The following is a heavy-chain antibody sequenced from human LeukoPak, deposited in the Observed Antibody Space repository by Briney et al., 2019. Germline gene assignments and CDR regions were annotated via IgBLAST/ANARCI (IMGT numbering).Heavy chain of an antibody. CDR3: ARGGGFTGYDFSDAFDI. J-gene: IGHJ3*02. CDR1: GFTLRTYD. V-gene: IGHV3-13*01. Sequence: GGSLRLSCAASGFTLRTYDMHWVRHVPGEGLEWVSGIGIVGDTYYGDSVRGRFTISRENAENSVFLQMDSLRVGDTAVYYCARGGGFTGYDFSDAFDIWGQGTPVTVSS. D-gene: IGHD5-12*01. CDR2: IGIVGDT.